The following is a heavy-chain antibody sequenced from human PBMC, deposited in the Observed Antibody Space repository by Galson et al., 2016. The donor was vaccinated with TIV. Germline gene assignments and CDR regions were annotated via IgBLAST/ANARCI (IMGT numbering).Heavy chain of an antibody. J-gene: IGHJ4*02. Sequence: ETLSLTCTVSGDSITSSYWSWIRQPPGKGLEWIGYTYHSGSTDYNPSLKSRVTISVDTSKNQFSLKLNSVTAADTAVYDCARLEDASVYGNFVSYFDFWGQGILVTVSS. CDR3: ARLEDASVYGNFVSYFDF. CDR1: GDSITSSY. V-gene: IGHV4-59*01. CDR2: TYHSGST. D-gene: IGHD4-17*01.